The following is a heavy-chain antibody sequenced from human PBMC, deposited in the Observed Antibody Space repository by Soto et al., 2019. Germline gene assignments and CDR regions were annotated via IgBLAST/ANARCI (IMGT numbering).Heavy chain of an antibody. J-gene: IGHJ6*02. Sequence: LCGGSISSGGYSWTRIRQPPGKGLEWIGYIYHSGSAYYNPSLKSRDTISVDRSKNQFSLKLSSVTAADTAVYYCARAHYGDYGYGMDVWGQGTTVTVSS. CDR3: ARAHYGDYGYGMDV. V-gene: IGHV4-30-2*01. CDR2: IYHSGSA. D-gene: IGHD4-17*01. CDR1: GGSISSGGYS.